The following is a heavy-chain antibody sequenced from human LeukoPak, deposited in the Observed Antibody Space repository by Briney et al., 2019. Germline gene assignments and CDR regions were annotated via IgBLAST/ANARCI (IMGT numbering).Heavy chain of an antibody. Sequence: GGSLRLSCAASGFTFSSYWMSWVRQAPGEGLEWVANIKQDGSEKYYVDSVKGRFTISRDNAKNSLYLQMNSLRAEDTAVYYCARDADSGSYYIDYWGQGTLVTVSS. CDR2: IKQDGSEK. J-gene: IGHJ4*02. CDR1: GFTFSSYW. CDR3: ARDADSGSYYIDY. V-gene: IGHV3-7*01. D-gene: IGHD1-26*01.